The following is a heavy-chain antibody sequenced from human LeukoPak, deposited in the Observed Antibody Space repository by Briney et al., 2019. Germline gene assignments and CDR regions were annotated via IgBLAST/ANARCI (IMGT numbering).Heavy chain of an antibody. CDR3: EKGEMGATDY. CDR2: ISPNTGGT. Sequence: ASVKLSCTAAGSTFTDYYIHLGRQAPGQGLGWMGWISPNTGGTNFAQKFQGRVTMTRDTSISTAYMELSRLRSDDTAVYSCEKGEMGATDYWGEGTPVTVSS. D-gene: IGHD1-26*01. CDR1: GSTFTDYY. V-gene: IGHV1-2*02. J-gene: IGHJ4*02.